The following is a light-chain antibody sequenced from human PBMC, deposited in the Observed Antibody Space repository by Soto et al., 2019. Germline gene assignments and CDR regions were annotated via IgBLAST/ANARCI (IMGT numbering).Light chain of an antibody. CDR1: QRLSASD. V-gene: IGKV3D-20*02. CDR2: DAS. J-gene: IGKJ1*01. CDR3: QPRSNWT. Sequence: EIVFTQSPGTLSLSPGQRATLSCRASQRLSASDIAWYQQKPGQAPKFLIYDASTRATGIPARFSGSGSGTDFTLTISSLEPEDFAVYYCQPRSNWTFGQGTKVDFK.